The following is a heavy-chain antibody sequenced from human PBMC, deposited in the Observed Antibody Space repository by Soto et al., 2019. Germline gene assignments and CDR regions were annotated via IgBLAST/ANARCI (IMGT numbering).Heavy chain of an antibody. J-gene: IGHJ4*02. D-gene: IGHD3-16*02. Sequence: GGSLRLSCTSSGFTFSDYIMTWVRQAPGKGLEWVSSLSSGSRYVYYADSVKGRFTISRDDAKNSVYLQMNSLRAEDAAVYYCVRGGSSRSYWGQGSRVTVSS. CDR1: GFTFSDYI. CDR2: LSSGSRYV. V-gene: IGHV3-21*01. CDR3: VRGGSSRSY.